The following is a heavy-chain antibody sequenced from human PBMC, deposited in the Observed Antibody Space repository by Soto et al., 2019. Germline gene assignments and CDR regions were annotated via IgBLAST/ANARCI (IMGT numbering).Heavy chain of an antibody. Sequence: QVQVEQWGAGLLKPSETLSLTCAVYSGSFSGYYWSWIRQTPGKGLEWIGEIDHSGNTYYNPSLKSRVTISMDTSKNRFSLKVTSLTAADTAVYYCSGTVNNWGQGTLVIVSS. V-gene: IGHV4-34*01. J-gene: IGHJ4*02. CDR3: SGTVNN. CDR2: IDHSGNT. CDR1: SGSFSGYY. D-gene: IGHD4-17*01.